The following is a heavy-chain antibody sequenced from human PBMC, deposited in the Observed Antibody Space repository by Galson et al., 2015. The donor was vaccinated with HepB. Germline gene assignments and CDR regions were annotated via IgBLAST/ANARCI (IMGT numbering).Heavy chain of an antibody. V-gene: IGHV3-21*01. CDR2: ISSSSSYI. J-gene: IGHJ6*02. CDR3: ARDPAPYCSGGSCYSLYYYYYGMDV. CDR1: GFTFSSYS. Sequence: SLRLSCAASGFTFSSYSMNWVRQAPGKGLEWVSSISSSSSYIYYADSVKGRFTISRDNAKNSLYLQMNSLRAEDTAVYYCARDPAPYCSGGSCYSLYYYYYGMDVWGQGTTVTVSS. D-gene: IGHD2-15*01.